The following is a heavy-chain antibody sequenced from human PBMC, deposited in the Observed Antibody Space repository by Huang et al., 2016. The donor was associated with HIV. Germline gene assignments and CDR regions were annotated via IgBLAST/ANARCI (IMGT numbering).Heavy chain of an antibody. J-gene: IGHJ4*02. CDR2: FYQGWST. V-gene: IGHV4-39*01. D-gene: IGHD6-13*01. CDR1: GDFIRSTNYY. CDR3: ASQHIGAAATWF. Sequence: QLQLQESGPGQVKPSETLSLTCTVSGDFIRSTNYYWGWIRPSPGKGLVWVGRFYQGWSTNTNPSLKSRVTLSVDTSRNQFSLRLNSVTAADTAVYYCASQHIGAAATWFWGRGTQVAVSS.